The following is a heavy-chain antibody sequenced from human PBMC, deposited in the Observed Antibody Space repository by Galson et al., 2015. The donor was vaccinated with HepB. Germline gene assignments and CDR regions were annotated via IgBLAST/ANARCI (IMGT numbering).Heavy chain of an antibody. D-gene: IGHD4-23*01. V-gene: IGHV3-23*01. CDR3: AKDRWSTPGSFDY. CDR1: GFTFSSYV. Sequence: SCAASGFTFSSYVMSWVRQAPGKGLEWVSTIYGSGANTDYANSVKGRFTISRDNSKDTLYLQMNSLGAEDTAIYYCAKDRWSTPGSFDYWGQGTLVTVSS. J-gene: IGHJ4*02. CDR2: IYGSGANT.